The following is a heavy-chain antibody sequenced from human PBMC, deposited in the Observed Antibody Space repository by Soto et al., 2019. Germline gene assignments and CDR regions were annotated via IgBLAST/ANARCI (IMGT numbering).Heavy chain of an antibody. CDR1: GGSVTSDEDY. Sequence: SETLSLTCTVSGGSVTSDEDYWTWIRQPPGKGLEWIGSIYYSGSTYYNPSLKSRVTISVDTSKNEFSLELISVTAADTAAYYCAAYDSEGYFEYWGQGALVTVSS. D-gene: IGHD3-9*01. CDR2: IYYSGST. J-gene: IGHJ4*02. V-gene: IGHV4-39*07. CDR3: AAYDSEGYFEY.